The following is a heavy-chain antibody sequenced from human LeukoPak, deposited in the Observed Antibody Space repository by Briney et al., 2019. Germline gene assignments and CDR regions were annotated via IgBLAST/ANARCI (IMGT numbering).Heavy chain of an antibody. J-gene: IGHJ6*03. CDR1: GFTFSSYS. CDR2: ISSSSHYI. CDR3: VRAHPYYDLLTHDDYYYMDV. D-gene: IGHD3-9*01. Sequence: PGGSLRLSCAASGFTFSSYSLNWVRQAPGMGLEWVSSISSSSHYIYYADSVKGRFTISRDNANNSLYLQMSSLRAEDTAVYYCVRAHPYYDLLTHDDYYYMDVWGTGTTVTVSS. V-gene: IGHV3-21*01.